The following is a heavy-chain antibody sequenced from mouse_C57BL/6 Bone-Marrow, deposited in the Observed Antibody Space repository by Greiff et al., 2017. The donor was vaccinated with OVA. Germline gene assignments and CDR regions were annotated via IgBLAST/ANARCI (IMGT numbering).Heavy chain of an antibody. Sequence: EVQLQQSGPELVKPGASVKISCKASGYTFTDYYMNWVKQSHGKSLEWIGDINPNNGGTSYNQKFKGKATLTVDKSSSTAYMELRSLTSEVSAVYYCEGKPPSSGGSPCFANWGKGILVTVS. CDR1: GYTFTDYY. CDR2: INPNNGGT. V-gene: IGHV1-26*01. J-gene: IGHJ3*01. D-gene: IGHD1-1*02. CDR3: EGKPPSSGGSPCFAN.